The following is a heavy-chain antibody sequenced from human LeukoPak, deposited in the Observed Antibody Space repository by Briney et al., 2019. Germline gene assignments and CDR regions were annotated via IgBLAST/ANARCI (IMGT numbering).Heavy chain of an antibody. Sequence: GASVKVSCKASGYTFTGYYMHWVRQAPGQGLEWMGIINPSGGSTSYAQKFQGRVTMTRDTSTSTAYMELRSLRSDDTAVYYCARTGITMENDYWGQGTLVTVSS. D-gene: IGHD3-10*01. V-gene: IGHV1-46*01. CDR3: ARTGITMENDY. CDR1: GYTFTGYY. CDR2: INPSGGST. J-gene: IGHJ4*02.